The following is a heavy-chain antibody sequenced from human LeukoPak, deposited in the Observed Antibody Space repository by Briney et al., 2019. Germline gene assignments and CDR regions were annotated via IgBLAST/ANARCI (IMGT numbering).Heavy chain of an antibody. CDR2: ISGSGGST. J-gene: IGHJ6*03. CDR1: GFTFSSYG. Sequence: PGGSLRLSCAASGFTFSSYGMSWVRQAPGKGLEWVSAISGSGGSTYYADSVKGRFTISRDNSKKTLYLQMNSLRAEDTAVYYCAKSPDYYYYYYMDVWGKGTTVTISS. CDR3: AKSPDYYYYYYMDV. V-gene: IGHV3-23*01.